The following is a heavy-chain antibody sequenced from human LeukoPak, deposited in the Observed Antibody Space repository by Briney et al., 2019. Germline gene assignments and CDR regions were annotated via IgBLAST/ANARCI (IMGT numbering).Heavy chain of an antibody. CDR1: GFTFSDYY. J-gene: IGHJ4*02. V-gene: IGHV3-11*06. CDR2: ITSSSSYT. Sequence: GGSLSHSCAASGFTFSDYYMSWIRQAPGKGLEWVTYITSSSSYTKYADSVKGRFTITRDNAKNSLYLQMNSLRAEDTAVYYCARDWLYASSGYYPVDIWGQGTLVTVSS. CDR3: ARDWLYASSGYYPVDI. D-gene: IGHD3-22*01.